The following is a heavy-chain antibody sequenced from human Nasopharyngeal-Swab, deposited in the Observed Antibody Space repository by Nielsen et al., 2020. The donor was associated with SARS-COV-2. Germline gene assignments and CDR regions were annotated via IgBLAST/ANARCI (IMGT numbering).Heavy chain of an antibody. CDR1: GGSISSSNW. CDR2: IYHSGST. J-gene: IGHJ4*02. D-gene: IGHD2-15*01. V-gene: IGHV4-4*02. Sequence: SETLSLTCAVSGGSISSSNWWSWVRQPPGKGLEWIGEIYHSGSTNYNPSLKSRVTVSVDKSKNQFSLKLSSVTAAGTAVYYCAQTTYSGYFDYWGQGTLVTVSS. CDR3: AQTTYSGYFDY.